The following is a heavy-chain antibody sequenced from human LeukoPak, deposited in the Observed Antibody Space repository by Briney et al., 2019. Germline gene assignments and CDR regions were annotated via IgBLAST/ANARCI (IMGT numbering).Heavy chain of an antibody. V-gene: IGHV3-72*01. D-gene: IGHD4-23*01. CDR3: TRWRSGTSD. CDR1: GYTFSDHY. CDR2: TRNKANNYAT. Sequence: GGSLRLSCAASGYTFSDHYIDWVRQAPGKGLEWVGHTRNKANNYATDYAASVKGRFTISRDDSRNSVYLQLNSLKTEDTAVYYCTRWRSGTSDWGQGTLVTVSS. J-gene: IGHJ4*02.